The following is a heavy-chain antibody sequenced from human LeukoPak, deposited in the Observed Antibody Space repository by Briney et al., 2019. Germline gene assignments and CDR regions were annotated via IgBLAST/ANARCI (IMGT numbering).Heavy chain of an antibody. D-gene: IGHD2-2*01. V-gene: IGHV1-69*13. Sequence: SVKVSCKASGGTFSSNAIIWVRQAPGQGLEWMGGITPTFGTPNYAQKFQGRVTITADESTSTAYMELSSLRSEDTAVYYCARVEEVVVVPAAPRFYYYYYMDVWGKGTTVTVSS. CDR2: ITPTFGTP. J-gene: IGHJ6*03. CDR1: GGTFSSNA. CDR3: ARVEEVVVVPAAPRFYYYYYMDV.